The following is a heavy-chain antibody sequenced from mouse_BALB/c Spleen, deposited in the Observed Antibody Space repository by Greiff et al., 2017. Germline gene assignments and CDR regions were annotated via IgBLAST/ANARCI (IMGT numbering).Heavy chain of an antibody. Sequence: EVQLVESGGGLVKPGGSLKLSCAASGFTFSSYTMSWVRQTPEKRLEWVATISSGGSYTYYPDSVKGRFTISRDNAKNTLYLQMSSLKSEDTAMYYCTRVEDYYFDYWGQGTTLTVSS. CDR3: TRVEDYYFDY. CDR1: GFTFSSYT. V-gene: IGHV5-6-4*01. J-gene: IGHJ2*01. CDR2: ISSGGSYT.